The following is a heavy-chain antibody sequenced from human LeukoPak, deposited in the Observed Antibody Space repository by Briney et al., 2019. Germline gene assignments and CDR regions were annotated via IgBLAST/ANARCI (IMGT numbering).Heavy chain of an antibody. J-gene: IGHJ4*02. Sequence: GRSLRLSCAASGFTCSGYAISSVRQAREKGLEWVSAISGSGGSTYYADSVKGRFTISRDNSKNTLYLQMNSLRAEDTAVYYCAKGERLWFAESPFYYWGQGALVTVSS. D-gene: IGHD3-10*01. CDR2: ISGSGGST. CDR3: AKGERLWFAESPFYY. V-gene: IGHV3-23*01. CDR1: GFTCSGYA.